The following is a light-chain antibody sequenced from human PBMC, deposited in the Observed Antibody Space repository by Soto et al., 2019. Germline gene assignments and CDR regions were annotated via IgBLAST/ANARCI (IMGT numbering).Light chain of an antibody. CDR1: QTISRY. J-gene: IGKJ1*01. V-gene: IGKV1-39*01. CDR3: QQNYRTTPWT. CDR2: SAS. Sequence: DIQMTQSPSSLSASVGERVNVTCRASQTISRYVNWYQQKPGKAPTLLISSASSLERGVPSRFSGGGSGPNFTLTINGRQPDDFATYYCQQNYRTTPWTFGQGTKV.